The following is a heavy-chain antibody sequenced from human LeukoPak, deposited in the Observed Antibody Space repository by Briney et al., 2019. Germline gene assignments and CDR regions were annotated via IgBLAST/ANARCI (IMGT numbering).Heavy chain of an antibody. CDR2: IYYSGST. V-gene: IGHV4-59*01. J-gene: IGHJ4*02. D-gene: IGHD5-18*01. CDR3: ARAGGYSYECDY. Sequence: SETLSLTCTVSGGSISSYYWSWIRQPPGKGLEWIGYIYYSGSTNYNPSLKSRVTISVDTSKNQFSLKLSSVTAADTAVYYCARAGGYSYECDYWGQGTLVTVSS. CDR1: GGSISSYY.